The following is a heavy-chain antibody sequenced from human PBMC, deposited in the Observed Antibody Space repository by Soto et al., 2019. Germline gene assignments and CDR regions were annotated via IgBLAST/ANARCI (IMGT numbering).Heavy chain of an antibody. V-gene: IGHV3-23*01. CDR3: AKLGILGYCSGVSCWD. Sequence: EVQLLESGGGLVQPGGSLRLSCAASGFTFSSYAMSWVRQAPGTGLEWVSAISGSGGSTYYADSVKGRFTISRDNSKNTLYLQMNSLRAEDTAVYYCAKLGILGYCSGVSCWDWGQGTLVTVSS. CDR2: ISGSGGST. CDR1: GFTFSSYA. D-gene: IGHD2-15*01. J-gene: IGHJ4*02.